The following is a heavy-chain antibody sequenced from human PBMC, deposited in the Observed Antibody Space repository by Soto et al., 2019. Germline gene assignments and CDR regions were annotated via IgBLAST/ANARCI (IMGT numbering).Heavy chain of an antibody. CDR3: ARGPMGVPPSYSDY. Sequence: GGSLRLSCAASGVTFSSYAMHWVRQAPGKGLEWVAVISYDGSNKYYADSVKGRFTISRDNSKNTLYLQMNSLRAEDTAVYYFARGPMGVPPSYSDYCGQATLVTLSS. CDR2: ISYDGSNK. V-gene: IGHV3-30-3*01. D-gene: IGHD3-16*01. CDR1: GVTFSSYA. J-gene: IGHJ4*02.